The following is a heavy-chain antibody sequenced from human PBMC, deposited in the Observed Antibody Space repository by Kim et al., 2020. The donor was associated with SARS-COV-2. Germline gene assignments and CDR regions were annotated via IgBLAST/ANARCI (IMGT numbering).Heavy chain of an antibody. D-gene: IGHD2-15*01. CDR3: AKEQTPFSAMNLDF. Sequence: YYADAVKGRFTISRDNSRNTMSLQMTSLRAEDTAIYYCAKEQTPFSAMNLDFWGQGMLVTVS. J-gene: IGHJ4*02. V-gene: IGHV3-30*02.